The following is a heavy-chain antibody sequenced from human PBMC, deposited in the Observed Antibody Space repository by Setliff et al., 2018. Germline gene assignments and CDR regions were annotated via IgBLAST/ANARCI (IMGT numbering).Heavy chain of an antibody. CDR3: ARDPTNHFWSAYWPF. J-gene: IGHJ4*02. V-gene: IGHV1-18*01. D-gene: IGHD3-3*02. Sequence: ASVKVSCKTSGYTFISYGISWVRQAPGQGLEWMGWINNYNGNTDYAQNIQGRVTMTTDTSTSTAYMELRSLRSDDTAVYFCARDPTNHFWSAYWPFWGQGTLVTVSS. CDR1: GYTFISYG. CDR2: INNYNGNT.